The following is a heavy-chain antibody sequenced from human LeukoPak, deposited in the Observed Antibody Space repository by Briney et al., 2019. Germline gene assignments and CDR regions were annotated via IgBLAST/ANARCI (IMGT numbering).Heavy chain of an antibody. CDR3: ARDRFDVDTAMAHVL. Sequence: SETLSLTCTVSGGSISSYYWSWIRQPPGKGLEWIGYIYYSGSTNYNPSLKSRVTISVDTSKNQFSLKLSSVTAADTAVYYCARDRFDVDTAMAHVLWGQGTLVTVSS. D-gene: IGHD5-18*01. J-gene: IGHJ4*02. CDR1: GGSISSYY. V-gene: IGHV4-59*01. CDR2: IYYSGST.